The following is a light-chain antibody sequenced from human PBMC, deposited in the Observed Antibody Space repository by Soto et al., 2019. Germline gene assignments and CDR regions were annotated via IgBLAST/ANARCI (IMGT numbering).Light chain of an antibody. CDR2: NAS. J-gene: IGKJ4*02. V-gene: IGKV1-5*03. CDR1: QTISSW. Sequence: DIHMNQSPSTFPGYLLGIGSITCRASQTISSWLAWYQQKAGKAPRLLIYNASTRKSGVPSRFSGSGSGTEFTLTISSLQSDDFATYYCQQYNSCSDTFGGGTKVDIK. CDR3: QQYNSCSDT.